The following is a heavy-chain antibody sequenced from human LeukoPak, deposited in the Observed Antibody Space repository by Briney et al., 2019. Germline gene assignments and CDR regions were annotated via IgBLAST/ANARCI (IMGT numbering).Heavy chain of an antibody. D-gene: IGHD3-10*01. CDR2: IKQDGSEK. CDR1: GFTFSTYW. CDR3: AGHGFGDLYRPLDY. Sequence: GGSLRLSCAASGFTFSTYWMSWVRQAPGKGLEWVASIKQDGSEKKYVDSVKGRFTISRDNAKNSLYLQMNSLRAEDTAVYFCAGHGFGDLYRPLDYWGQGTLVTVSS. J-gene: IGHJ4*02. V-gene: IGHV3-7*01.